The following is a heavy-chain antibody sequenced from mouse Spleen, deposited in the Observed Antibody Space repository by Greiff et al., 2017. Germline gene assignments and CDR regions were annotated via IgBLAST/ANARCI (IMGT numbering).Heavy chain of an antibody. D-gene: IGHD2-2*01. V-gene: IGHV14-4*01. Sequence: VQLQQSGAELVRPGASVKLSCTASGFNIKDDYMPWVKQRPEQGLEWIGWIDPENGDTEYASKFQGKATITADTSSNTAYLQLSSLTSEDTAVYYCTKDGLRRRFAYWGQGTLVTVSA. CDR1: GFNIKDDY. CDR2: IDPENGDT. J-gene: IGHJ3*01. CDR3: TKDGLRRRFAY.